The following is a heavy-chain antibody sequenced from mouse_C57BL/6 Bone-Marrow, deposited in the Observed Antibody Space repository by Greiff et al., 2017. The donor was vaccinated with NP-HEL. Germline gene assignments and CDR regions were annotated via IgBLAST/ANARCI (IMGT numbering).Heavy chain of an antibody. CDR1: GSTFTDYY. J-gene: IGHJ2*01. V-gene: IGHV1-76*01. D-gene: IGHD2-5*01. CDR3: ARSSNDYFDY. CDR2: ISPGSGTT. Sequence: QVHVKQSGAELVRPGASVKLSCKASGSTFTDYYINWVKQRPGPGLEWIARISPGSGTTYYHEKFKGKATLTAEKSSSTAYMQLSSLTSEDSAVYVCARSSNDYFDYWGQGTTLTVSS.